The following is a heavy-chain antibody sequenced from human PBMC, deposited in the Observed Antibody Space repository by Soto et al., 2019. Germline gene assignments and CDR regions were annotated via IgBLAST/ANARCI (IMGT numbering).Heavy chain of an antibody. CDR1: GYTFTSYF. J-gene: IGHJ3*02. CDR3: ARAPGAFDI. CDR2: INPSGGYP. Sequence: QVQLVQSGAEVKQPGASVKLSCKASGYTFTSYFMHWVRQAPGRGLEWMGIINPSGGYPTYAQKCQGRVTLTTDTSTNTVYMELSSLRSEDTAMYYCARAPGAFDIWGQGTMVTVSS. V-gene: IGHV1-46*01.